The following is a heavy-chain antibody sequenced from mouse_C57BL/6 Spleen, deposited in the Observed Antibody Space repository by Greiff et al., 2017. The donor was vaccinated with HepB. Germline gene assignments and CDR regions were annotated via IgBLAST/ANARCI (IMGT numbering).Heavy chain of an antibody. J-gene: IGHJ3*01. V-gene: IGHV1-64*01. Sequence: QVQLKQPGAELVKPGASVKLSCKASGYTFTSYWMHWVKQRPGQGLEWIGMIHPNSGSTNYNEKFKSKATLTVDKSSSTAYMQLSSLTSEDSAVYYCARSIYDGYYCLPYWGQGTLVTVSA. CDR1: GYTFTSYW. CDR2: IHPNSGST. CDR3: ARSIYDGYYCLPY. D-gene: IGHD2-3*01.